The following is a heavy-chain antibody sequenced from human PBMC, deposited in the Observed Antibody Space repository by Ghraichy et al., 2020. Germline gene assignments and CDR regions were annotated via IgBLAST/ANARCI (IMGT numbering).Heavy chain of an antibody. D-gene: IGHD4-17*01. V-gene: IGHV3-74*01. CDR2: MSADETVI. Sequence: GSLRLSCAASGFTMSDYWMHWVRQAPGKGLVWISRMSADETVINYADSVKGRFTIFRDYAKNTLYLQMNSLRAEDTAVYYCARDSTVTTGIDYWGQGSLVTVSS. CDR1: GFTMSDYW. CDR3: ARDSTVTTGIDY. J-gene: IGHJ4*02.